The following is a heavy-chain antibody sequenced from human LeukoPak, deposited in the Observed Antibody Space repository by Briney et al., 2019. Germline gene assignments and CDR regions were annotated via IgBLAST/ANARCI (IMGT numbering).Heavy chain of an antibody. J-gene: IGHJ6*03. D-gene: IGHD1-26*01. CDR1: GFTFSSYS. CDR3: ARGPPSGSYSILNYYYYMDV. V-gene: IGHV3-21*01. CDR2: ISSSSSYI. Sequence: PGGSLRLSCAASGFTFSSYSMDWVRQAPGEGLEWVSSISSSSSYIYYADSVKGRFTISRDNAKNSLYLQMNSLRAEDTAVYYCARGPPSGSYSILNYYYYMDVWGKGTTVTVSS.